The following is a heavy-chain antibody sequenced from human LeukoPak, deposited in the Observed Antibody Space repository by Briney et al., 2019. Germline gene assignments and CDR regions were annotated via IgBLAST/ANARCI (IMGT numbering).Heavy chain of an antibody. CDR2: ISSSSSYI. Sequence: GGSLRLSCAASGFTFSSYSMNWVRQAPGKGLEWVSSISSSSSYIYYADSVKGRFTISRDNAKNSLYLQMNSLRAEDTAVYYCASFHSVATIFDYWGQGTLVTVSS. CDR1: GFTFSSYS. CDR3: ASFHSVATIFDY. D-gene: IGHD5-12*01. J-gene: IGHJ4*02. V-gene: IGHV3-21*01.